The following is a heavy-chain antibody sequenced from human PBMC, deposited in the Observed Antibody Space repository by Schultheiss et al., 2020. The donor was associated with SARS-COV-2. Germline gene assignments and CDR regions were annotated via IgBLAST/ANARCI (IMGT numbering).Heavy chain of an antibody. J-gene: IGHJ6*02. CDR2: ISSSGSTI. V-gene: IGHV3-48*04. CDR1: GFTFSSYS. CDR3: ARPRGYSSGWYDFSGMDV. D-gene: IGHD6-19*01. Sequence: GESLKISCAASGFTFSSYSMNWVRQAPGKGLEWVSYISSSGSTIYYADSVKGRFTISRDNATNSLFLQMNSLRAEDTAVYYCARPRGYSSGWYDFSGMDVWGQGTTVTVSS.